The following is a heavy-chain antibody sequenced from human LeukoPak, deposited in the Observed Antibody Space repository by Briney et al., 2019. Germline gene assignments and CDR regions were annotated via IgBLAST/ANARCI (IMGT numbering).Heavy chain of an antibody. Sequence: GGSLSLSCTASGFTFGDYAMSWFRQAPGKGLEWVGFIRSKAFGGTTEYAASVKGRFTISRDDSKSIAYLQMNSLKTEDTAVYYCTRDSVPLRYFDWLYDYWGQGTLVAVSS. CDR1: GFTFGDYA. D-gene: IGHD3-9*01. CDR3: TRDSVPLRYFDWLYDY. CDR2: IRSKAFGGTT. J-gene: IGHJ4*02. V-gene: IGHV3-49*03.